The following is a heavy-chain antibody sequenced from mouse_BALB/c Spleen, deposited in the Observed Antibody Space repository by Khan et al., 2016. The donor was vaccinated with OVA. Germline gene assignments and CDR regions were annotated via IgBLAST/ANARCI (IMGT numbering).Heavy chain of an antibody. V-gene: IGHV5-17*02. CDR3: ARTGYYYFDY. Sequence: EVELVESGGGLVQTGGSRKLSCAASGFTFSGFGMHWVRQTPEKGLEWVAYISDGSNTIYYADTVQGRFTVSRDNPKNTLFLQMTSLSSEDTAMDYCARTGYYYFDYWGQGTSLTVSS. CDR1: GFTFSGFG. CDR2: ISDGSNTI. D-gene: IGHD2-3*01. J-gene: IGHJ2*02.